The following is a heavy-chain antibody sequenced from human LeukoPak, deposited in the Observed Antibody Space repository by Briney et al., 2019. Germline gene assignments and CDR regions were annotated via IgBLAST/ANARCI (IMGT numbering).Heavy chain of an antibody. D-gene: IGHD5-12*01. J-gene: IGHJ5*02. CDR2: ISYDGSNK. CDR3: ANHPNGDIVATMT. V-gene: IGHV3-30*18. Sequence: GRSLRLSCAASGFTFSSYGMHWVRQAPGKGLEWVAVISYDGSNKYYADSVKGRFTISRDNSENTLYLQMNSLRAEDTAVYYCANHPNGDIVATMTWGQGTLVTVSS. CDR1: GFTFSSYG.